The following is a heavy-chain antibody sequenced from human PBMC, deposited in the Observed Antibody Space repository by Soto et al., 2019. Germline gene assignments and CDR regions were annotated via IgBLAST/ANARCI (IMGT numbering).Heavy chain of an antibody. CDR2: INPNSGGT. Sequence: ASVKVSCKSSGYSFTGYYLHWVRQAPGQGPEWMGWINPNSGGTNYAQKFQGRVTMTRDTSISTAYMELSRLRSDDTAVYYCARVRSGSSRSSAFDIWGQGTMVTVSS. D-gene: IGHD1-26*01. V-gene: IGHV1-2*02. CDR3: ARVRSGSSRSSAFDI. J-gene: IGHJ3*02. CDR1: GYSFTGYY.